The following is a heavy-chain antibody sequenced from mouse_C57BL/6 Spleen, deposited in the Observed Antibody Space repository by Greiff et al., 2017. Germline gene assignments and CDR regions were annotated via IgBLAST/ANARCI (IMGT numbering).Heavy chain of an antibody. CDR3: ARGEGYGNFAWFAY. V-gene: IGHV5-4*03. D-gene: IGHD2-10*02. J-gene: IGHJ3*01. CDR1: GFTFSSYA. CDR2: ISDGGSYT. Sequence: EVKLQESGGGLVKPGGSLKLSCAASGFTFSSYAMSWVRQTPEKRLEWVATISDGGSYTYYPDNVKGRFTISRDNAKNNLYLQMSHLKSEDTAMYYCARGEGYGNFAWFAYWGQGTLVTVSA.